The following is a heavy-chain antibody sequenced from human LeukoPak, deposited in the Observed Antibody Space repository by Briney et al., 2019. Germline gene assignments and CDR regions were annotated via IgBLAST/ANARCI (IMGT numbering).Heavy chain of an antibody. CDR2: IWYDGSNK. Sequence: GGSLRLSCAASGFTFSSYGMPWVRQAPGKGLEWVAVIWYDGSNKYYADSVKGRFTISRDNSKNTLDLQMNSLRAEDTAVYYCARDRSYDFWSGYSTPGYWGQGTLVTVSS. J-gene: IGHJ4*02. D-gene: IGHD3-3*01. V-gene: IGHV3-33*01. CDR1: GFTFSSYG. CDR3: ARDRSYDFWSGYSTPGY.